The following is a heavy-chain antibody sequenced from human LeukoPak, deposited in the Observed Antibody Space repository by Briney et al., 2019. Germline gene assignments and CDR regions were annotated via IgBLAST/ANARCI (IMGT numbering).Heavy chain of an antibody. D-gene: IGHD3-9*01. V-gene: IGHV4-34*01. CDR2: INHSGST. J-gene: IGHJ5*02. CDR3: ARARRYYDILTGRRNWFDP. Sequence: SETLSLTCAVYGGSFSGYYWSWICQPPGKGLEWIGEINHSGSTNYNPSLKSRVTISVDTSKNQFSLKLSSVTAADTAVYYCARARRYYDILTGRRNWFDPWGQGTLVTVSS. CDR1: GGSFSGYY.